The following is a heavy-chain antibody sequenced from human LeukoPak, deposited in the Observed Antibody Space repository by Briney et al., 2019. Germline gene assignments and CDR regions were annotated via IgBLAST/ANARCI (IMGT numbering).Heavy chain of an antibody. J-gene: IGHJ3*02. Sequence: GGSLRLSCAASGFTFSNYWMSWVRQAPGKGLEWVANIKQDGSEKDYVDSVKGRFTISRDNAKNSLYLQMNSLRAEDTAVYYCARVAAVATRWGIGAFDIWGQGTMVTVSS. D-gene: IGHD6-19*01. CDR1: GFTFSNYW. V-gene: IGHV3-7*01. CDR2: IKQDGSEK. CDR3: ARVAAVATRWGIGAFDI.